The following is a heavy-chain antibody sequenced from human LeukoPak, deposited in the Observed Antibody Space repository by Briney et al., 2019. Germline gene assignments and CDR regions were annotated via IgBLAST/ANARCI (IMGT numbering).Heavy chain of an antibody. V-gene: IGHV1-69*04. Sequence: GASVKVSCTASGGTFISYAISWVRQAPGQGLGWMGRVIPILGVGNYAQKFQGRVTITADKSTSTVYMELTSLTSEDTAVYFCARLDWGFWGQGTLVTVSS. CDR3: ARLDWGF. D-gene: IGHD3/OR15-3a*01. CDR2: VIPILGVG. J-gene: IGHJ4*02. CDR1: GGTFISYA.